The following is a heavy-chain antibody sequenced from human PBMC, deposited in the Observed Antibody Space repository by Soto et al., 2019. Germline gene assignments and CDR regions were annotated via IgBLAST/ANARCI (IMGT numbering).Heavy chain of an antibody. V-gene: IGHV4-31*03. J-gene: IGHJ4*02. D-gene: IGHD2-15*01. CDR3: AREGGSYSSYFDY. Sequence: QVQLQESGPGLVKPSQTLSLTCTVSGDSISNGGYYWSWIRQHPGMGPEWIGYIYYTGSTVYNPSLQSRVSISVYTSKNMFSLTLNSMTAADTAVYYCAREGGSYSSYFDYWGQGTLVTVSS. CDR2: IYYTGST. CDR1: GDSISNGGYY.